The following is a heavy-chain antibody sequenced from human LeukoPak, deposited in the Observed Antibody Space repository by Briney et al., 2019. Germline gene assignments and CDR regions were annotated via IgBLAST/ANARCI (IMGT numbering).Heavy chain of an antibody. V-gene: IGHV4-34*01. CDR2: INHSGST. D-gene: IGHD3-3*01. Sequence: SETLSLTCAVYGGSFSGYYWSWIRQPPGKGLEWIGEINHSGSTNYNPSLKSRVTISVDTSKNQFSLKLSSVTDADTAVYYCARAYDFWSGYRDAFDIWGQGTMVTVSS. CDR3: ARAYDFWSGYRDAFDI. CDR1: GGSFSGYY. J-gene: IGHJ3*02.